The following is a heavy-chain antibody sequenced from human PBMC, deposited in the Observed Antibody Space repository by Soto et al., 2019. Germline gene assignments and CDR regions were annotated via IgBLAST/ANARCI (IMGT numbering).Heavy chain of an antibody. Sequence: GPEVREPGASMNVSCKASGYSFSSYGITWVRQATGQGLEWMGWISPSTHETNYAQKFQGRVTVTTDTSTSTAFIELRNLKSDATAVYYCARDWYPMFDNWGPGTLVPVSS. D-gene: IGHD6-13*01. CDR3: ARDWYPMFDN. CDR2: ISPSTHET. J-gene: IGHJ5*02. CDR1: GYSFSSYG. V-gene: IGHV1-18*01.